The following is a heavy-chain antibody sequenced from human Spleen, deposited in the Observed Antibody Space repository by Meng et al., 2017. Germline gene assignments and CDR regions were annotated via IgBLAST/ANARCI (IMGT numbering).Heavy chain of an antibody. Sequence: ASVKVSCKASGYTFTSYDINWVRQATGQGLEWMGWMNPNSGNTGYAQKIQGRVTMTSDTSTSTAYMELRSLKADDTAVYYCTRDDYGDPTRYWGQGTLVTVSS. CDR1: GYTFTSYD. J-gene: IGHJ4*02. CDR3: TRDDYGDPTRY. V-gene: IGHV1-8*02. CDR2: MNPNSGNT. D-gene: IGHD4-17*01.